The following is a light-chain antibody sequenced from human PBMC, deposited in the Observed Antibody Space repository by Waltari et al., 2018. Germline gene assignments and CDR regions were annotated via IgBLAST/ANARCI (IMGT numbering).Light chain of an antibody. CDR2: WAS. Sequence: DIVVTQSPDSLAVSLGERATINCKSSQSLLHTNNKNYLAWYQLRPGQPPKLLIYWASTRESGVPGRFSGSGSGTDFTLTISGLQAEDVAVYYCQQYFSGHTFGQGTKLEIK. CDR1: QSLLHTNNKNY. J-gene: IGKJ2*01. V-gene: IGKV4-1*01. CDR3: QQYFSGHT.